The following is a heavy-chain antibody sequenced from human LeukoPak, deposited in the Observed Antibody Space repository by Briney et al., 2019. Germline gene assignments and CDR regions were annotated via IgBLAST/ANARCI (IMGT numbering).Heavy chain of an antibody. Sequence: ASVKVSCKPSGYTFTDDYIHWVRQAPGQGLEWMGWINPNSGGTNYAQKFQGRVTMTRDTSISTAYMELSRLRSDDTAVYYCARAPDTFDIWGQGTMVTVSS. CDR1: GYTFTDDY. V-gene: IGHV1-2*02. J-gene: IGHJ3*02. CDR3: ARAPDTFDI. CDR2: INPNSGGT.